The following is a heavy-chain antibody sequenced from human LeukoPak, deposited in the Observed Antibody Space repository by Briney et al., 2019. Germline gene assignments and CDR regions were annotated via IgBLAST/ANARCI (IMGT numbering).Heavy chain of an antibody. CDR3: ARRAGAYSHPYDY. Sequence: GGSLRLSCAASGFTFSNYNMNWVRQAPGKGLEWVSFIYSDNTHYSDSVKGRFTISRDNSKNTLYLQMNSLRAEDTAVYYCARRAGAYSHPYDYWGQGTLVTVSS. J-gene: IGHJ4*02. CDR1: GFTFSNYN. D-gene: IGHD4/OR15-4a*01. CDR2: IYSDNT. V-gene: IGHV3-53*01.